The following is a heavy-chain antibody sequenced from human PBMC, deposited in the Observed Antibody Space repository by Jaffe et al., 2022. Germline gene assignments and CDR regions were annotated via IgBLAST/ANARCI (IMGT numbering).Heavy chain of an antibody. Sequence: QVQLQQWGAGLLKPSETLSLTCAVYGGSFSGYYWSWIRQPPGKGLEWIGEINHSGSTNYNPSLKSRVTISVDTSKNQFSLKLSSVTAADTAVYYCARGTGYCSGGSCYILTRWYYYMDVWGKGTTVTVSS. J-gene: IGHJ6*03. CDR2: INHSGST. CDR3: ARGTGYCSGGSCYILTRWYYYMDV. CDR1: GGSFSGYY. D-gene: IGHD2-15*01. V-gene: IGHV4-34*01.